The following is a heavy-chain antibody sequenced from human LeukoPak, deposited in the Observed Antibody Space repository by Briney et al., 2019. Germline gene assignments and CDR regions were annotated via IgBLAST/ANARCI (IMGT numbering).Heavy chain of an antibody. D-gene: IGHD3-10*01. CDR1: SFTFSSYV. CDR3: ARVGGSGSYNYYYYYMDV. V-gene: IGHV3-23*01. Sequence: GGSLRLSCGASSFTFSSYVMSWVRQAPGKGLEWVSTVSTTGGSTYYADSVKGRFTISRDNSKDTLYLQMNSLRAEDTAVYYCARVGGSGSYNYYYYYMDVWGKGTTVTISS. J-gene: IGHJ6*03. CDR2: VSTTGGST.